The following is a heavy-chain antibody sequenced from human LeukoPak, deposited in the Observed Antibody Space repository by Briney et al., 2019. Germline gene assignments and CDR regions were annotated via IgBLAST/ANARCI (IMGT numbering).Heavy chain of an antibody. CDR1: GFTVSSHY. D-gene: IGHD3-22*01. CDR3: ARDSYYYDSSGDY. Sequence: PGGSLRLSCAVSGFTVSSHYMNWVRQAPGKGLEWVSSISSSGSYMYYAGSVKGRFTISRDNAKNSLYLQMNSLRAEDTAVYYCARDSYYYDSSGDYWGQGTLVTVSS. CDR2: ISSSGSYM. V-gene: IGHV3-21*01. J-gene: IGHJ4*02.